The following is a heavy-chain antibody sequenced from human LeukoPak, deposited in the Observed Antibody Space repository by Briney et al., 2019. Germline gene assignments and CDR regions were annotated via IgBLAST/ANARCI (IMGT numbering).Heavy chain of an antibody. CDR2: IIPIFGTA. D-gene: IGHD3-10*01. J-gene: IGHJ6*04. Sequence: SVKVSCNASGGTFNSYAVSWVLQAPGQGLEGMGGIIPIFGTANYAQKCQGRVTITTDESTSTAYMELSSLRSEDTAVYYCARDTLLGEGFFLDVWGKGTTVTVSS. V-gene: IGHV1-69*05. CDR1: GGTFNSYA. CDR3: ARDTLLGEGFFLDV.